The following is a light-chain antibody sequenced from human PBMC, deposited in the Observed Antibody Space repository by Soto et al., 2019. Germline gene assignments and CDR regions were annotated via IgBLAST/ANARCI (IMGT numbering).Light chain of an antibody. CDR2: EGS. Sequence: QSALTQPASVSGSPGQSITLSCTGTSSDVGSYNLVSWYQQHPGKAPELMIYEGSKRPSGVSNRFSGSKSGNTASLTISGLRPEDEADYYCCSFAGSNTFVFGTGTKLTVL. V-gene: IGLV2-23*03. CDR3: CSFAGSNTFV. J-gene: IGLJ1*01. CDR1: SSDVGSYNL.